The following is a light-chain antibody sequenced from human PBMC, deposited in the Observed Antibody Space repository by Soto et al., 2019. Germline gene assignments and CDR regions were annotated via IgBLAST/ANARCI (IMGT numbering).Light chain of an antibody. Sequence: EIRMTQFPATVSASPGEGATLACTAAQDVTTNVAWYQLKRGQPTRLLIHDISTRATGVPDRVRGSGSGTEVTLSISGLQSEDFAVYFGQQYNNWPFSFGQGTRLEIK. CDR2: DIS. CDR1: QDVTTN. CDR3: QQYNNWPFS. V-gene: IGKV3-15*01. J-gene: IGKJ5*01.